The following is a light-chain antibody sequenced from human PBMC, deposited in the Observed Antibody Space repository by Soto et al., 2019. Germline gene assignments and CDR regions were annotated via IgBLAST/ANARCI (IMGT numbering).Light chain of an antibody. V-gene: IGLV2-11*01. CDR3: CSHAGSSVV. CDR2: DVS. Sequence: QSALTQPRSVSGSPGQSVTISCTGTSSDVGAYNHVSWYQQHPGKAPKLMIYDVSKRPSGGPDRFSGSKSGNTASLTISGLQAEDEADYYFCSHAGSSVVFGTGTKLTVL. CDR1: SSDVGAYNH. J-gene: IGLJ1*01.